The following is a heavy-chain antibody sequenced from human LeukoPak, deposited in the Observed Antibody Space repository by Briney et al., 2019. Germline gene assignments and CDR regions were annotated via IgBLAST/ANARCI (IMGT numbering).Heavy chain of an antibody. CDR2: IIPIFGTA. D-gene: IGHD2-2*02. CDR1: GGTFSSYA. CDR3: ARDLFSSRYCSSTSCYILDY. V-gene: IGHV1-69*06. J-gene: IGHJ4*02. Sequence: SVKVSCKASGGTFSSYAISWVRQAPGQGLEWMGGIIPIFGTANYAQKFQGRVTITADKSTSTAYMELSSLRSEDTAVYYCARDLFSSRYCSSTSCYILDYWGQGTLVTVSS.